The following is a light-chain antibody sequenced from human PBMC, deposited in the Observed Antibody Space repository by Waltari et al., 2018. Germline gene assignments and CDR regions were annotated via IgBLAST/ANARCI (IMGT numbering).Light chain of an antibody. CDR2: WAS. CDR3: QQYYRTPRLT. Sequence: DIVMTQSPDSLAVSLGERATINCKSSQSVLYSSNNKNYLAWYQQKPGQPPKLLIYWASTRESGVPDRFSGSGSGTDFTLTISSLQAEDVAGYYCQQYYRTPRLTFGGGTKVEIK. V-gene: IGKV4-1*01. J-gene: IGKJ4*01. CDR1: QSVLYSSNNKNY.